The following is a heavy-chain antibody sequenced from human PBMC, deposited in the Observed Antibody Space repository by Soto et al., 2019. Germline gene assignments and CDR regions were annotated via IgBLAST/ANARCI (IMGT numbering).Heavy chain of an antibody. J-gene: IGHJ3*02. Sequence: QVQLVQSGAEVKKPGSSVKVSCKASGGTFSSYAISWVRQAPGQGLEWMGGIIPIFGTANYGQKFQGRVTITADESTSTAYMELSSLISEDMAVYYCARWYSSSSGRAFDILGQGTMFTVAS. CDR1: GGTFSSYA. CDR3: ARWYSSSSGRAFDI. V-gene: IGHV1-69*01. D-gene: IGHD6-6*01. CDR2: IIPIFGTA.